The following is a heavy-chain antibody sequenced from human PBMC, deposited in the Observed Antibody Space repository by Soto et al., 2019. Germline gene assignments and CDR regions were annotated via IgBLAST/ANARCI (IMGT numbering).Heavy chain of an antibody. J-gene: IGHJ4*02. V-gene: IGHV4-59*01. CDR2: IYYSGHT. CDR1: GGSMSRYY. D-gene: IGHD6-19*01. Sequence: SETLSLTCTVSGGSMSRYYWSWIRQPPGKGLEWIGYIYYSGHTNHNPSLRSRVAISVDTSKNQFSLKLSSVTAADTAVYYCARSTDSSGWRFDYWGQGTQVTVSS. CDR3: ARSTDSSGWRFDY.